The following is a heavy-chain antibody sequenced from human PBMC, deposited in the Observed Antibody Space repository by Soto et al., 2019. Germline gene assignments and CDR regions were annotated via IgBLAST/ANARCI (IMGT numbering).Heavy chain of an antibody. CDR2: ISAYNGNT. CDR1: GYTFTSYG. CDR3: ARTSLTMFGVVNDAFDI. Sequence: ASVKVSCKASGYTFTSYGISWVRQAPGQGLEWMGWISAYNGNTNYAQKLQGRVTMTTDTSTSTAYMELRSLRSDDTAVYYCARTSLTMFGVVNDAFDIWGQGTMVTVSS. V-gene: IGHV1-18*01. D-gene: IGHD3-3*01. J-gene: IGHJ3*02.